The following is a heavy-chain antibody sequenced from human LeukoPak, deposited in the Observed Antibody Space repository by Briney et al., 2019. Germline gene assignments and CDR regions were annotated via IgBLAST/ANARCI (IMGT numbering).Heavy chain of an antibody. V-gene: IGHV3-30*18. CDR2: ISYDGSNK. Sequence: GGSLRLSCAASGFTFSSYGMHWVRQAPGKGLEWVAVISYDGSNKYYADSVKGRFTISRDNSKNTLYLQMNSLRAEDTAVYYCAKDLSDFWSQGYYYYYMDVWGKGTTVTVSS. J-gene: IGHJ6*03. CDR3: AKDLSDFWSQGYYYYYMDV. D-gene: IGHD3-3*01. CDR1: GFTFSSYG.